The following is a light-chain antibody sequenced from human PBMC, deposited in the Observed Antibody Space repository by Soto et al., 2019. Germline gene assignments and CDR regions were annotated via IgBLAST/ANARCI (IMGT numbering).Light chain of an antibody. CDR1: SGYSNDK. J-gene: IGLJ1*01. V-gene: IGLV9-49*01. CDR2: VGTGGIVG. Sequence: QPVLTQPPSASASLGASVTLTCTLSSGYSNDKVDWYQQRPGKGPRFVMRVGTGGIVGSKGDGIPDRFSVLGSGLNRYLTIKNIQEEDESDYHGGADHGSGSNFVYVFGTGTKLTVL. CDR3: GADHGSGSNFVYV.